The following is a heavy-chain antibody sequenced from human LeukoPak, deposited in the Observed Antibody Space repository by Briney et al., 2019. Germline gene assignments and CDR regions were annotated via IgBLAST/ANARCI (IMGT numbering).Heavy chain of an antibody. J-gene: IGHJ4*02. D-gene: IGHD6-19*01. V-gene: IGHV3-23*01. Sequence: GGSLRLSCAASGSTLSNYAMSWVRQAPGEGLEWVSTLSSSGGATYYADSVKGRFTISRDNSRNTLFLQMNSLRAEDTALYFCAKGYSSGWHTYFDRWGQGTLVTVSS. CDR1: GSTLSNYA. CDR2: LSSSGGAT. CDR3: AKGYSSGWHTYFDR.